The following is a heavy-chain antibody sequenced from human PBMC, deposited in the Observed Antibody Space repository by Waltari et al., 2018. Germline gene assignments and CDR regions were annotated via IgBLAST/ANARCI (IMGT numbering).Heavy chain of an antibody. Sequence: EVQLVQSGAEVKKPGESLRISFKGSGSSFTSSWIAWVRQMPGKGLEWMGIIYPGDSDTRYSPSFQGQVTISADKSISTAYLQWSSLKASDTAMYYCARQEDDSSGSFDYWGQGTLVTVSA. CDR1: GSSFTSSW. CDR3: ARQEDDSSGSFDY. CDR2: IYPGDSDT. J-gene: IGHJ4*02. D-gene: IGHD3-22*01. V-gene: IGHV5-51*01.